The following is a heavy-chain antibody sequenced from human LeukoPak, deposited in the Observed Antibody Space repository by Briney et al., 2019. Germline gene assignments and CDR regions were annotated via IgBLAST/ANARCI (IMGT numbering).Heavy chain of an antibody. J-gene: IGHJ4*02. Sequence: PGGSLRLSCAASGFTFSSYGMSWVRQAPGKGLEWVSAISGSGGSTYYADSVKGRFTISRDNSKNTLYLQMNSLRAEDTAVYYCAKPYRDSGSLWYFDYWGQGTLVTVSS. CDR3: AKPYRDSGSLWYFDY. CDR2: ISGSGGST. V-gene: IGHV3-23*01. D-gene: IGHD1-26*01. CDR1: GFTFSSYG.